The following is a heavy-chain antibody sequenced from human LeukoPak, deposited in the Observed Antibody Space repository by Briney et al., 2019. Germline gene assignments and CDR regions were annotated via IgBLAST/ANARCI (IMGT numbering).Heavy chain of an antibody. CDR3: ARDPTIAVAGPGY. CDR1: GYTFTTYG. Sequence: ASVKVSCKASGYTFTTYGISWVRQAPGQGLEWMGWISAYNGNTNYAQNFQGRVTMTTDTSTSTAYMELRSLRSDDTAVYYCARDPTIAVAGPGYWGQGTLVTVSS. CDR2: ISAYNGNT. V-gene: IGHV1-18*01. J-gene: IGHJ4*02. D-gene: IGHD6-19*01.